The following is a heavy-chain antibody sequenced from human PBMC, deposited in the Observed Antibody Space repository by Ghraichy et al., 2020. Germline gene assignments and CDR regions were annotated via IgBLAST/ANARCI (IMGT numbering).Heavy chain of an antibody. D-gene: IGHD3-22*01. V-gene: IGHV3-23*01. J-gene: IGHJ4*02. CDR2: ISGSGGST. CDR3: AKDSGTYYYDSSGEFDY. CDR1: GFTFSSYA. Sequence: GGSLRLSCAASGFTFSSYAMSWVRQALGKGLEWVSAISGSGGSTYYADSVKGRFTISRDNSKNTLYLQMNSLRAEDTAVYYCAKDSGTYYYDSSGEFDYWGQGTLVTVSS.